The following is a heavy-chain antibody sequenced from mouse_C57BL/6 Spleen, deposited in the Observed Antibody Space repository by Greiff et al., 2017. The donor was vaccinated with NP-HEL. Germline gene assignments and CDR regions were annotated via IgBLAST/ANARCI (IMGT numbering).Heavy chain of an antibody. CDR1: GYTFTDYY. D-gene: IGHD4-1*01. CDR2: INPNNGGT. J-gene: IGHJ2*01. V-gene: IGHV1-26*01. Sequence: SGPELVKPGASVKISCKASGYTFTDYYMNWVKQSHGKSLEWIGDINPNNGGTSYNQKFKGKATLTVDKSSSTAYMELRSLTSEDSAVYYCARRSRNWDYFDYWGQGTTLTVSS. CDR3: ARRSRNWDYFDY.